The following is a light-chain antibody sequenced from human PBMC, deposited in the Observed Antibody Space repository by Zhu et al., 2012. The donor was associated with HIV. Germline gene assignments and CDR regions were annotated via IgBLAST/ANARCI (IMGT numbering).Light chain of an antibody. CDR1: QSITNF. Sequence: TITCRASQSITNFLAWYQQKPGTAPKLLIYKASTLESGVPSRFSGSGFGTEFTLTISSLQPDDLGTYYCQQYSDYSTFGQGTKVEFK. V-gene: IGKV1-5*03. CDR3: QQYSDYST. J-gene: IGKJ1*01. CDR2: KAS.